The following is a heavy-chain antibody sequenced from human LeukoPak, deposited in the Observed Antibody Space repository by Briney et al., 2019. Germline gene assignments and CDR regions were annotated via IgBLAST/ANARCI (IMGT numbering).Heavy chain of an antibody. Sequence: GGSLRLSCAASGFTFSSYWMSWVRQAPGKGLEWVANIKQDGSEKYYEDSVKGRFTISRDNAKNSLYLQMNSLRAEDTAVYYCARERGGYSYGLDAFDIWGQGTMVTVSS. J-gene: IGHJ3*02. V-gene: IGHV3-7*01. CDR3: ARERGGYSYGLDAFDI. CDR2: IKQDGSEK. CDR1: GFTFSSYW. D-gene: IGHD5-18*01.